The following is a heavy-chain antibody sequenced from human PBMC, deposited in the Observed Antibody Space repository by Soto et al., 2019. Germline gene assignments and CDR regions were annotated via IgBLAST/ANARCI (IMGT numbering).Heavy chain of an antibody. D-gene: IGHD2-21*02. V-gene: IGHV3-30-3*01. CDR2: ISYDGSNK. J-gene: IGHJ4*02. CDR1: GFTFSSYA. CDR3: ARDGKVIVVVTATFDY. Sequence: QVQLVESGGGVVQPGRSLRLSCAASGFTFSSYAMHWVRQAPGKGLEWVAVISYDGSNKYYADSVKGRFTISRDNSKNTLYLQMNSLRAEDTAVYYGARDGKVIVVVTATFDYWGQGTLVTVSS.